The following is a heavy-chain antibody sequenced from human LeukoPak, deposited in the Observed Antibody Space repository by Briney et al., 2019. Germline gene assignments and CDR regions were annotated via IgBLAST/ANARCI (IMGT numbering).Heavy chain of an antibody. V-gene: IGHV4-4*07. CDR2: IYTSGST. CDR3: ARSLWFGELLLFDP. J-gene: IGHJ5*02. Sequence: PSETLSLTCTVSGGSINSYYWSWIRQPAGKGLEWIGRIYTSGSTNYNPSLKSRVTMSVDTSKNQFSLKLSSVTAADTAVYYCARSLWFGELLLFDPWGQGTLVTVSS. CDR1: GGSINSYY. D-gene: IGHD3-10*01.